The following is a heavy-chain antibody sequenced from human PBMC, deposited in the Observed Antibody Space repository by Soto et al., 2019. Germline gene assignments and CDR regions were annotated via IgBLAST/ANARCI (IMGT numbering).Heavy chain of an antibody. CDR3: ARGLTGYYYYGMDV. D-gene: IGHD2-8*02. J-gene: IGHJ6*02. Sequence: SVKVSCKASGGTFSSYAISWVRQAPGQGLEWMGGIIPIFGTVNYAQKFQGRVTITADESTSTAYMELSSLRSEDTAVYYCARGLTGYYYYGMDVWGQGTTVTVSS. V-gene: IGHV1-69*13. CDR1: GGTFSSYA. CDR2: IIPIFGTV.